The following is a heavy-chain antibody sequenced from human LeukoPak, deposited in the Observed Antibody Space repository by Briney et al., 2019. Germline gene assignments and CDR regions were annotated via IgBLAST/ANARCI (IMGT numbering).Heavy chain of an antibody. D-gene: IGHD1-1*01. CDR1: GFTFRSYA. CDR2: ISGSGGST. CDR3: ARAPNWRFDH. V-gene: IGHV3-23*01. Sequence: GGSLRLSCAASGFTFRSYAMSWVRQAPGKGLEWVSVISGSGGSTYYADSVKGRFTISRDNSKNTLYLHMNSLRAEDTAVYYCARAPNWRFDHWGQGTLVTVSS. J-gene: IGHJ4*02.